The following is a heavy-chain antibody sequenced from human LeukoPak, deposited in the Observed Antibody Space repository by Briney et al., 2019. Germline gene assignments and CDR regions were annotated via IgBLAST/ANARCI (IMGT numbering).Heavy chain of an antibody. J-gene: IGHJ4*02. CDR3: AGAYGSGGDHDY. Sequence: GASVRVSCTASGYTFTSYYMHWVRQAPGQGLEWVGVINPSGGGTNYAQNFQGRVTMTTDTSTSTAYMELRSLRSDDTAVYYCAGAYGSGGDHDYWGQGTLVTVSS. CDR2: INPSGGGT. D-gene: IGHD3-10*01. CDR1: GYTFTSYY. V-gene: IGHV1-46*01.